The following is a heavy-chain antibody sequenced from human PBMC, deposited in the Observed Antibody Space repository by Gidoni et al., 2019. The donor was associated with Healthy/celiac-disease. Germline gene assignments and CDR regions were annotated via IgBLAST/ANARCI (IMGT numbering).Heavy chain of an antibody. CDR1: GFTVSSYG. Sequence: QVQLVESGGGVVQPGRSLRLSCAASGFTVSSYGMHWVRQAPGKGLEWVAVIWYDGSNKYYADSVKGRFTISRDNSKNTLYLQMNSLRAEDTAVYYCARADYYGSGTPLGFDYWGQGTLVTVSS. J-gene: IGHJ4*02. CDR3: ARADYYGSGTPLGFDY. V-gene: IGHV3-33*01. D-gene: IGHD3-10*01. CDR2: IWYDGSNK.